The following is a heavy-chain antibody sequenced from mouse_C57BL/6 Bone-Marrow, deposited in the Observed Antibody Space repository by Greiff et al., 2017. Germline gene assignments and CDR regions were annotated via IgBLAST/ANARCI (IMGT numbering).Heavy chain of an antibody. J-gene: IGHJ2*01. CDR3: SDYYYGSSFDY. CDR2: IHPNSGST. D-gene: IGHD1-1*01. CDR1: GSTFTSYW. Sequence: QVQLQQPGAELVKPGASVKLSCKASGSTFTSYWMHWVKQRPGQGLEWIGMIHPNSGSTNYNEKFKSKATLTVDKSSRPAYMQLISLTSADSAVYYCSDYYYGSSFDYWGQGTTLTVTS. V-gene: IGHV1-64*01.